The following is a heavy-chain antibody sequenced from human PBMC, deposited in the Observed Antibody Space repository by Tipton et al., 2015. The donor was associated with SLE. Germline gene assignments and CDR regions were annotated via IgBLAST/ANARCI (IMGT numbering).Heavy chain of an antibody. J-gene: IGHJ4*02. CDR2: IYYSGST. V-gene: IGHV4-59*01. Sequence: TLSLTCTVSGGSISSYYWSWIRQPPGKGLEWIGYIYYSGSTNYNPSLKNRVTISVDTSKNQFSLKLSSVTAADTAVYYCARGWGSWPYYFDYWGQGTLVTVSS. D-gene: IGHD6-13*01. CDR1: GGSISSYY. CDR3: ARGWGSWPYYFDY.